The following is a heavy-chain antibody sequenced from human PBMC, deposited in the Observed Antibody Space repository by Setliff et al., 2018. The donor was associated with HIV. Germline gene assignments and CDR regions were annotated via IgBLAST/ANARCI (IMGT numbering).Heavy chain of an antibody. CDR1: GYTFSDSY. V-gene: IGHV1-2*02. D-gene: IGHD6-6*01. CDR3: ARALYSNSGWYFDL. Sequence: ASVKVSCKASGYTFSDSYMYWVRQAPGQGLECLGWTNPNSEVTNYAQKFQGRVTMTRDTSISTAYMELSRLTSDDTAVYYCARALYSNSGWYFDLWGRGTLVTVSS. CDR2: TNPNSEVT. J-gene: IGHJ2*01.